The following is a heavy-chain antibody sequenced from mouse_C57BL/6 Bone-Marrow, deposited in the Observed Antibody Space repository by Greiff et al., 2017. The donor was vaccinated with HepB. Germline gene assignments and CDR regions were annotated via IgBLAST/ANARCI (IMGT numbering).Heavy chain of an antibody. Sequence: EVNVVESGGGLVQSGRSLRLSCATSGFTFSDFYMEWVRQAPGKGLEWIAASRNKANDYTTEYSASVKGRFIVSRDTSQSILYLQMNALRAEDTAIYYCARDTDGYGKYFDVWGTGTTVTVSS. CDR3: ARDTDGYGKYFDV. D-gene: IGHD2-2*01. CDR1: GFTFSDFY. J-gene: IGHJ1*03. V-gene: IGHV7-1*01. CDR2: SRNKANDYTT.